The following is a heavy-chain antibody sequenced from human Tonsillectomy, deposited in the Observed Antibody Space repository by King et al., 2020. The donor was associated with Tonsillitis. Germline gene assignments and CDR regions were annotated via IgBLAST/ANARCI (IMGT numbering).Heavy chain of an antibody. J-gene: IGHJ3*01. V-gene: IGHV5-51*03. D-gene: IGHD2-15*01. Sequence: QLVQSGAEVKKPGESLKISCKGSGYNFTNYWIGWVRQMPGKGLEWMGIIYPIDSDTRYSPSFQRQVTISADKSISTAYLQWSSLTASDTAMYYCARGFHEGYCSGGRCYSPPDDAFDFWGQGTMVTISS. CDR2: IYPIDSDT. CDR1: GYNFTNYW. CDR3: ARGFHEGYCSGGRCYSPPDDAFDF.